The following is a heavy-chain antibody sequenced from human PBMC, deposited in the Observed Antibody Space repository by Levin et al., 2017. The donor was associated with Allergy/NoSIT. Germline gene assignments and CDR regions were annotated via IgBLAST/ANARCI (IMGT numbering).Heavy chain of an antibody. J-gene: IGHJ4*02. V-gene: IGHV3-7*01. CDR3: VRWRWLQSEFDC. CDR1: GYTFSIHW. CDR2: IKPDGSGA. D-gene: IGHD5-24*01. Sequence: GGSLRLSCAASGYTFSIHWMSWLRQAPGKGLDWVAHIKPDGSGAQYVDSVQGRFTVSRDNAKRSLYLQMNSLRAEDTAVYYCVRWRWLQSEFDCWGQGTLVTVSS.